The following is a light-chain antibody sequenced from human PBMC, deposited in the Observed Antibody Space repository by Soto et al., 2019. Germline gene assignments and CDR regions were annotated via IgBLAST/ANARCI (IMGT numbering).Light chain of an antibody. V-gene: IGKV3-15*01. CDR2: GAS. J-gene: IGKJ2*01. CDR1: QSVSSN. CDR3: QQYNHWPLMYT. Sequence: EIVMTQSPATLSVSPGERATLSCRASQSVSSNLAWYQQKPGQAPRLLIYGASTRATGIPARFSGSGSGTEFTLTISSLQSEDFALYYCQQYNHWPLMYTFGQGTKLEIK.